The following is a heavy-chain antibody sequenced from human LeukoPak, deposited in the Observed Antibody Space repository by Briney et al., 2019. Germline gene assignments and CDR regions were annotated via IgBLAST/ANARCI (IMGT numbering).Heavy chain of an antibody. CDR3: ASRSSIAAATEYYYYYCYMDV. CDR1: GFTVSSNY. D-gene: IGHD6-13*01. CDR2: IYSGGST. V-gene: IGHV3-53*01. J-gene: IGHJ6*03. Sequence: GGSLRLSCAASGFTVSSNYMSWVRQAPGKGLEWVSVIYSGGSTYYADSVKGRFTISRDDSKNTLYLQMNSLRAEDTAVYYCASRSSIAAATEYYYYYCYMDVWGKGTTVTVSS.